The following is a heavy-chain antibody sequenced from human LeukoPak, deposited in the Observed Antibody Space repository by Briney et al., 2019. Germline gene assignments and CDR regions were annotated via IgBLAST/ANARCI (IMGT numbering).Heavy chain of an antibody. D-gene: IGHD6-13*01. J-gene: IGHJ4*02. CDR1: GFTFSSYT. Sequence: GGSLRLSCAASGFTFSSYTMNWVRQAPGKGLEWVANIKQDGSEKYYVDSVKGRFTISRDNAKNSLYLQMNSLRAEDTAAYYCARDDQQQLFDYWGQGTLVTVSS. CDR2: IKQDGSEK. V-gene: IGHV3-7*03. CDR3: ARDDQQQLFDY.